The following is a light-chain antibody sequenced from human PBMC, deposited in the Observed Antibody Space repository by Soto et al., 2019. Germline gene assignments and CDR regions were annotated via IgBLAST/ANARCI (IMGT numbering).Light chain of an antibody. CDR3: HQYGSYPPT. Sequence: EIVLTQSPSTLSFSPGERATLSCRASQSVSSSYLAWYQQKPGQAPRLLIYGASSRATGIPDRFSGSGSGTDFTLTISRLEPEEFAVYYCHQYGSYPPTFSGGTKVDSK. V-gene: IGKV3-20*01. J-gene: IGKJ4*01. CDR2: GAS. CDR1: QSVSSSY.